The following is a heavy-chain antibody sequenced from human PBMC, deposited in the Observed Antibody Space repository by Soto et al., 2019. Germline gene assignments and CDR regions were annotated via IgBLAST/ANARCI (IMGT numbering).Heavy chain of an antibody. CDR2: INPNSGGT. D-gene: IGHD3-3*01. V-gene: IGHV1-2*02. Sequence: QVQLVQSGAEVKKPGASVKVSCKASGYTFTGYYMHWVRQAPGQGLEWMGWINPNSGGTNYAQKCQGRVTMTRDTSISTAYMELSRLRSDDTAVYYCARGDITIFGVVTSYYYYYGMDVWGQGTTVTVSS. CDR1: GYTFTGYY. CDR3: ARGDITIFGVVTSYYYYYGMDV. J-gene: IGHJ6*02.